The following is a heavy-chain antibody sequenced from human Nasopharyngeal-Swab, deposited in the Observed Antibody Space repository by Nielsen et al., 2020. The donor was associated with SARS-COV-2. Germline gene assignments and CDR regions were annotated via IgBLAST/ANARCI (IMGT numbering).Heavy chain of an antibody. V-gene: IGHV4-61*01. CDR1: GGSVSSGSYY. J-gene: IGHJ4*02. CDR2: IYYSGST. D-gene: IGHD5-18*01. Sequence: SETLSLTCTVSGGSVSSGSYYWSWIRQPPGKGLEWIGYIYYSGSTNYNPSLKSRVTISVDTSKNQFSLKLSSVTAADTAVYYCARLPHRDTAMVKAVVLDYWGQGTLVTVSS. CDR3: ARLPHRDTAMVKAVVLDY.